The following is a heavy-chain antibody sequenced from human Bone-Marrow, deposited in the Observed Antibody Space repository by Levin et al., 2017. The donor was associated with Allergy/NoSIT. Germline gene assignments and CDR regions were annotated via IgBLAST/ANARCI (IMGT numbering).Heavy chain of an antibody. D-gene: IGHD3-16*01. Sequence: GGSLRLSCAASGFTFSNAWMSWVRQAPGKGLEWVGRIKSKTDGGTTDYAAPVKGRFTISRDDSKNTLYLQMNSLKTEDTAVYYCTTDVVQGVIYDYIWGSYSAPTFDYWGQGTLVTVSS. J-gene: IGHJ4*02. CDR1: GFTFSNAW. CDR2: IKSKTDGGTT. V-gene: IGHV3-15*01. CDR3: TTDVVQGVIYDYIWGSYSAPTFDY.